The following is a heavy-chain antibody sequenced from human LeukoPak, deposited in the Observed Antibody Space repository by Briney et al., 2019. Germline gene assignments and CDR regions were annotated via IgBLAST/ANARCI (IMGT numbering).Heavy chain of an antibody. Sequence: PGGSLRLSCAASGFTFSSYAMSWVRQAPGKGLEWVSAISGSGGSTYYADSVKGRFTVSRDNSKNTLYLQMNSLRAEDTAVYYCAKAQAQIVVVVPFDYWGQGTLVTVSS. J-gene: IGHJ4*02. CDR2: ISGSGGST. CDR3: AKAQAQIVVVVPFDY. D-gene: IGHD2-15*01. CDR1: GFTFSSYA. V-gene: IGHV3-23*01.